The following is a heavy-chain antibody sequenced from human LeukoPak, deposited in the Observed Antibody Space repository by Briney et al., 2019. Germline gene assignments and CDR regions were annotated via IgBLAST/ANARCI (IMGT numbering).Heavy chain of an antibody. CDR1: GFTFSSYG. V-gene: IGHV3-30*03. CDR3: ATTTYLSGSYLYNDY. D-gene: IGHD1-26*01. CDR2: ISYDGSNK. J-gene: IGHJ4*02. Sequence: GRSLRLSCAASGFTFSSYGMHWVRQAPGKGLEWVAVISYDGSNKYYADSVKGRFTISRDNSKNTLYLQMNSLRAEDTAVYYCATTTYLSGSYLYNDYWGQGTLVTVSS.